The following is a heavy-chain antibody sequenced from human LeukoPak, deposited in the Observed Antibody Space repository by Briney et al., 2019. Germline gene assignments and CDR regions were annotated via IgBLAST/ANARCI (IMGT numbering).Heavy chain of an antibody. V-gene: IGHV4-4*07. CDR2: IYPSGTT. J-gene: IGHJ5*02. CDR1: GGSISGNL. D-gene: IGHD1-20*01. CDR3: ARESHIYNYFDP. Sequence: SETLSPTCTVSGGSISGNLWSWIRQPAGKGLEWIGRIYPSGTTNYNPSLKSRVTMSVDTSKNHFSLRLSSVTAADTAVYYCARESHIYNYFDPWGQGTLITVSS.